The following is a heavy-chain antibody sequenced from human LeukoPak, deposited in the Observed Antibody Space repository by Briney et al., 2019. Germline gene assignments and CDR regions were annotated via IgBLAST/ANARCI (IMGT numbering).Heavy chain of an antibody. Sequence: EASVKVSCMASGYTFTGYYMHWVRQAPGQGLEWMGRINPNSGGTNYAQKFQGRVTMTRDTSISTAYTELSRLRSDDTAVYYCASMPSDSWDKNWFDPWGQGTLVTVSS. CDR2: INPNSGGT. D-gene: IGHD6-13*01. V-gene: IGHV1-2*06. J-gene: IGHJ5*02. CDR1: GYTFTGYY. CDR3: ASMPSDSWDKNWFDP.